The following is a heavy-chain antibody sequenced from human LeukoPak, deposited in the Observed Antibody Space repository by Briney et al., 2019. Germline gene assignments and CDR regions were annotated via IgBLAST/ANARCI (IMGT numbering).Heavy chain of an antibody. V-gene: IGHV4-39*07. CDR3: ARGGYYGSGSYYGLDAFDI. CDR2: IFYSGST. Sequence: PSETLSLTCTVSGGSISTSSYYWGWVRQPPGKGLEWIGNIFYSGSTYYSPSLKSRVTISLDTSRNQFSLKLNSVTAADTAVYYCARGGYYGSGSYYGLDAFDIWGQGTMVTVSS. J-gene: IGHJ3*02. CDR1: GGSISTSSYY. D-gene: IGHD3-10*01.